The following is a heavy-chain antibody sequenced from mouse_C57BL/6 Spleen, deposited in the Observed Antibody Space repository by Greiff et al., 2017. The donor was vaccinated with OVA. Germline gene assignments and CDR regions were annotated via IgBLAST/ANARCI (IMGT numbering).Heavy chain of an antibody. J-gene: IGHJ4*01. Sequence: QVHVKQPGAELVKPGASVKLSCKASGYTFTSYWMHWVKQRPGRGLEWIGRIDPNSGGTKYNEKFKSKATLTVDKPSSTAYMQLSSLTSEDSAVYYCARGGYYYGSAYYAMDYWGQGTSVTVSS. CDR2: IDPNSGGT. CDR1: GYTFTSYW. V-gene: IGHV1-72*01. CDR3: ARGGYYYGSAYYAMDY. D-gene: IGHD1-1*01.